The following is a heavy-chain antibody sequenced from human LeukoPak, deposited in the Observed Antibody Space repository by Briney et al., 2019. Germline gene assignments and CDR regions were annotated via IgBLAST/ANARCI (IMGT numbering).Heavy chain of an antibody. CDR1: GGSFSGYY. V-gene: IGHV4-34*01. D-gene: IGHD6-19*01. CDR3: ARVAVAGTMWFDP. J-gene: IGHJ5*02. CDR2: INHSGST. Sequence: SETLSLTCAVYGGSFSGYYWSWIRQPPGKGLEWIGEINHSGSTNYNPSLKSRVTISVDTSKNQFSLKLGSVTAADTAVYYCARVAVAGTMWFDPWGQGTLVTVSS.